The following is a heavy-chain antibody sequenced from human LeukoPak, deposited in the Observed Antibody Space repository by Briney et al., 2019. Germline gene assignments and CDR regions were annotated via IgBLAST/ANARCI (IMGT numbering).Heavy chain of an antibody. D-gene: IGHD1-7*01. J-gene: IGHJ4*02. CDR2: LSGSDSST. Sequence: GGSLRLSCTASAFAFSNHAMSWVRQAPGKGLEWVSTLSGSDSSTYYADSVKGRFIISRDNSKNTLYLQMNSLRAEDTAVYYCARAITGTTGPDDYWGQGTLVTVSS. CDR1: AFAFSNHA. V-gene: IGHV3-23*01. CDR3: ARAITGTTGPDDY.